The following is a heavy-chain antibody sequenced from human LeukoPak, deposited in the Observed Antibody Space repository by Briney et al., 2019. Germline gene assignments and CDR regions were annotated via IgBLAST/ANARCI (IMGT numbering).Heavy chain of an antibody. Sequence: GGSLRLSCAASGFTFSSYGMHWVRQAPGKGLEWVAFIRYDGSNKYYADSVKGRFTISRDNSKNTLYLQMNSLRAEDTAVYYCARESFDWLFYFDYWGQGTLVTVSS. CDR2: IRYDGSNK. CDR1: GFTFSSYG. V-gene: IGHV3-30*02. J-gene: IGHJ4*02. CDR3: ARESFDWLFYFDY. D-gene: IGHD3-9*01.